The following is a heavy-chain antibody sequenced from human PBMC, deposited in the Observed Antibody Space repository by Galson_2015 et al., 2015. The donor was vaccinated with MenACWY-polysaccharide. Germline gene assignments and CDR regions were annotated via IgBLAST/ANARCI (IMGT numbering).Heavy chain of an antibody. V-gene: IGHV3-33*01. CDR1: GLRFSGSG. CDR2: IQYDGSNK. J-gene: IGHJ3*01. CDR3: AREGSRIVFHAFDV. Sequence: SLRLSCAASGLRFSGSGMHWVRQAPGKGLEWVAVIQYDGSNKVYVDSVKGRFTISRDNSKNILFLEMNSLRAEDTAVYYCAREGSRIVFHAFDVLGRGTMVTVSS. D-gene: IGHD2-15*01.